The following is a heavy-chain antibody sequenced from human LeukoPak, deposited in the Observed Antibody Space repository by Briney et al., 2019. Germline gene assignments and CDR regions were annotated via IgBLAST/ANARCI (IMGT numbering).Heavy chain of an antibody. CDR1: GYTFTSYG. CDR3: ASQKGPGITMIVADLDY. J-gene: IGHJ4*02. D-gene: IGHD3-22*01. V-gene: IGHV1-69*05. CDR2: IIPIFGTA. Sequence: SVKVSCKASGYTFTSYGISWVRQAPGQGLEWMGRIIPIFGTANYAQKLQGRVTITTDESTSTAYMELSSLRSEDTAVYYCASQKGPGITMIVADLDYWGQGTLVTVSS.